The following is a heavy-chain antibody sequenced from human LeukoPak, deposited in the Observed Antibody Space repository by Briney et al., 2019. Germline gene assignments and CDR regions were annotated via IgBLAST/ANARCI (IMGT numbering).Heavy chain of an antibody. D-gene: IGHD4-17*01. V-gene: IGHV3-23*01. CDR1: GFSFANSV. CDR2: ISGSGDRT. J-gene: IGHJ4*02. Sequence: GGSLRLSCAASGFSFANSVISWIRQAPGKGPEWVSAISGSGDRTDYADSVRGRFTISRDNSKSTLYLQMNSLRAEDTAVYYCAKVGIPNYDYGDYLYYWGQGTLVTVSS. CDR3: AKVGIPNYDYGDYLYY.